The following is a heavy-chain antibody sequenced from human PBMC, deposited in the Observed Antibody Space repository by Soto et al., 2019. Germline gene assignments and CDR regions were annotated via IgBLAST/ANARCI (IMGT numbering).Heavy chain of an antibody. CDR1: GYSFTDYH. CDR3: ARGDSTDCSNGVCSFFYNHDMDV. V-gene: IGHV1-2*04. CDR2: INPKSGGT. Sequence: GASVKVSCKAPGYSFTDYHIHWVRQAPGQGLEWLGRINPKSGGTSTAQKFQGWVTMTTDTPISTASMELTRLTSDDTAIYYCARGDSTDCSNGVCSFFYNHDMDVWGQGTTVTVSS. D-gene: IGHD2-8*01. J-gene: IGHJ6*02.